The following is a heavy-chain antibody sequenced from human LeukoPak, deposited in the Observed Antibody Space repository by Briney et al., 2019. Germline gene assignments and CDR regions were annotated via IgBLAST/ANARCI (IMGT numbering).Heavy chain of an antibody. CDR3: ARDLFSSRARGGLSMNNWFDP. CDR2: IYYSGST. D-gene: IGHD2-2*01. CDR1: GGSISSGDYY. J-gene: IGHJ5*02. V-gene: IGHV4-30-4*01. Sequence: SETLSLTCTVSGGSISSGDYYWSWIRQPPGKGLEWIGYIYYSGSTYYNPSLKSRVTISVDTSKNQFSLKLSSVTAADTAVYYCARDLFSSRARGGLSMNNWFDPWGQGTLVTVSS.